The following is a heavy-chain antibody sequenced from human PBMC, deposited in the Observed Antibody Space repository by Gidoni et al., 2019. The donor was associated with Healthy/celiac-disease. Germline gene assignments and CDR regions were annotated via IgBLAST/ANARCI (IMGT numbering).Heavy chain of an antibody. CDR3: ARHSHYCSGGSCGDFDY. J-gene: IGHJ4*02. V-gene: IGHV5-10-1*03. D-gene: IGHD2-15*01. CDR2: IDPSDSYT. Sequence: EVQLVQSGAEVQKPGESLRISCTGSGYSFTSYWISWVRQMPGKGLAWMGRIDPSDSYTNDSPSFQGHVTISADKSISTAYLQWSSLKASDTAMYYCARHSHYCSGGSCGDFDYWGQGTLVTVSS. CDR1: GYSFTSYW.